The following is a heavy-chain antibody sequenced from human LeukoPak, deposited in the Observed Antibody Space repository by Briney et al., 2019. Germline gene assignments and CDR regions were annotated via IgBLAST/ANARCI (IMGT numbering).Heavy chain of an antibody. CDR2: IYHSGST. D-gene: IGHD3-10*01. Sequence: PSETLSLTCAVSGYSISSGYYWGWSRQPPGKGLEWIGSIYHSGSTYYNPSLKSRVTISVDTSKNQFSLKLSSVTAADTAVYYCARRGLMVRGVSFDYWGQGTLVTVSS. CDR3: ARRGLMVRGVSFDY. CDR1: GYSISSGYY. J-gene: IGHJ4*02. V-gene: IGHV4-38-2*01.